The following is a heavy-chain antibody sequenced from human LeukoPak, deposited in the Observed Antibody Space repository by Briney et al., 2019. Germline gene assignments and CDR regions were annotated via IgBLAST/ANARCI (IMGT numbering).Heavy chain of an antibody. CDR2: ISGSGGST. CDR3: AKVNTYYYDSSGYYLDY. CDR1: GFTFSSYV. V-gene: IGHV3-23*01. J-gene: IGHJ4*02. Sequence: GGSLRLSCAASGFTFSSYVMSWVRQAPGKGLEWVSAISGSGGSTYYADSVKGRFTISRDNSKNTLYLQMNSLRAEDTAVYYCAKVNTYYYDSSGYYLDYWGQGTVVTVSS. D-gene: IGHD3-22*01.